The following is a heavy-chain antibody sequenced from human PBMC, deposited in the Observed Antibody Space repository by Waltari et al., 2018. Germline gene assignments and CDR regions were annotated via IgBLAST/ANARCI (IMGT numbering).Heavy chain of an antibody. Sequence: QLQLQESGPGLVKPSETLSLTCTVSGGSISSSSYYWGWIRQPPGKGLEWIGSIYYSGRTYYNPSLKSRVTISVDTSKNQFSLKLSSVTAADTAVYYCARDAVTGSLDYWGQGTLVTVSS. CDR2: IYYSGRT. CDR1: GGSISSSSYY. J-gene: IGHJ4*02. D-gene: IGHD4-17*01. CDR3: ARDAVTGSLDY. V-gene: IGHV4-39*07.